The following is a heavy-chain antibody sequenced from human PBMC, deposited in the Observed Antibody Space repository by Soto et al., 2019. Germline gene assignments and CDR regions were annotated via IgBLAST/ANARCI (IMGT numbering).Heavy chain of an antibody. CDR2: ISAYNGNT. V-gene: IGHV1-18*01. CDR1: GYTFTSYG. Sequence: ASVKVSCKASGYTFTSYGISWVRQAPGQGLEWMGWISAYNGNTNYAQKLQGRLTITKDTSKNQVVLTMTNMDPVDTATYYCAHYAGSYSSSWYPYWGQGTLVTVSS. CDR3: AHYAGSYSSSWYPY. D-gene: IGHD6-13*01. J-gene: IGHJ4*02.